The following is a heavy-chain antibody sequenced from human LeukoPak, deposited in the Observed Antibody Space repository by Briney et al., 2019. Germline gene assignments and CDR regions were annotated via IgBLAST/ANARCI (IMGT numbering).Heavy chain of an antibody. CDR2: INPNSGGT. Sequence: ASVKVSCKASGYTFTGYYMHWVRQAPGQGLEWMGWINPNSGGTNYAQKLQGRVTMTRDTSISTAYMELSRLRSDDTAVYYCARDLYSSSRNYYYYYMDVWGKGTTVTVSS. V-gene: IGHV1-2*02. J-gene: IGHJ6*03. CDR1: GYTFTGYY. CDR3: ARDLYSSSRNYYYYYMDV. D-gene: IGHD6-13*01.